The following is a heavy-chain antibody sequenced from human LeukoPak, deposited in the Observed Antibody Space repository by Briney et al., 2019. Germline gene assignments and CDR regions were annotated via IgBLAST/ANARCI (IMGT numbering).Heavy chain of an antibody. V-gene: IGHV4-59*01. CDR2: IYYTGVT. CDR3: ARAGSGYPLDY. J-gene: IGHJ4*02. CDR1: SGSMSSYY. Sequence: SETLSLTCAVSSGSMSSYYWSWIRQPPGKGLEWIGYIYYTGVTNYSPPLKRRLTISLDTAMKQFSLNLRSVTAADTAMYYCARAGSGYPLDYWGQGTLVTVSS. D-gene: IGHD3-22*01.